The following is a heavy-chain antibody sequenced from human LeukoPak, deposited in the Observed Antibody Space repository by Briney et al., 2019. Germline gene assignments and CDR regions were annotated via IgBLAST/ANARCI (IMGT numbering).Heavy chain of an antibody. CDR2: ISSSGSTR. D-gene: IGHD6-13*01. J-gene: IGHJ6*04. CDR1: GFTFSSYE. V-gene: IGHV3-48*03. Sequence: GGSLRLSCAASGFTFSSYEMNWVRQAPGKGLEWVSYISSSGSTRYYADSVKGRFTISRDNAKNSLYLQMNSLRAEDTAVYYCARELSSWADYYYYYGMDVWGKGTTVTVSS. CDR3: ARELSSWADYYYYYGMDV.